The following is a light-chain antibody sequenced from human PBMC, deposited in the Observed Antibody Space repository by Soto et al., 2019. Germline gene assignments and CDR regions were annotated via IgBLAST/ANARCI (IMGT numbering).Light chain of an antibody. CDR3: QHSYTTPST. J-gene: IGKJ5*01. Sequence: DIQMTQSPLSLSASVGDTVSISCRASQTIRSYLSWYQHKPGKAPKLLIYGASTLQGGVPSRFSGSGSGRDFTLIISDLHPEDSATYYCQHSYTTPSTFGQGTSLEIK. CDR1: QTIRSY. V-gene: IGKV1-39*01. CDR2: GAS.